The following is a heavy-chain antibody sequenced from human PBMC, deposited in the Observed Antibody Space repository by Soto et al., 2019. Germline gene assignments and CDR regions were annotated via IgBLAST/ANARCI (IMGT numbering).Heavy chain of an antibody. V-gene: IGHV4-39*01. D-gene: IGHD4-17*01. CDR2: IYYSGST. J-gene: IGHJ4*01. Sequence: SETLSLSCTVFGGSISSRRTSWGWFCECQGKGLEWIGSIYYSGSTYYNPSLKSRVTISVDTSKNQFSLKLTPATAAHTAVYYCARQGHDYGDAYFDYWGQGTLDTGSS. CDR3: ARQGHDYGDAYFDY. CDR1: GGSISSRRTS.